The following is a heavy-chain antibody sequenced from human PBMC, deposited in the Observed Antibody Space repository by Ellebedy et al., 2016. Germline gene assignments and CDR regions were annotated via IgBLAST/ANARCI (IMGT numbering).Heavy chain of an antibody. CDR2: IYSSETT. Sequence: SETLSLXCTVSGGSISNYYWSWIRQPPGKGLEWIGYIYSSETTNYNPSLRSRLTISLDKSKNQFSLKLSSVTAADTALYYCAKWDWDHAFDIWGQGTMVTVSS. CDR3: AKWDWDHAFDI. CDR1: GGSISNYY. J-gene: IGHJ3*02. V-gene: IGHV4-59*13. D-gene: IGHD1-26*01.